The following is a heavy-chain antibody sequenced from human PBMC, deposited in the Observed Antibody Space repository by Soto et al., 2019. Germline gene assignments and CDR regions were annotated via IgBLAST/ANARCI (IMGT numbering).Heavy chain of an antibody. CDR3: AKAGCSGGTCYLYYFDY. D-gene: IGHD2-15*01. Sequence: EMQLLESGGGLVQPGGSLKLSCAASGFTFSNYAMSWVRQAPGKGLEWVSTISGRGGNTYYADSVTGRFTISRDNSRNTLYLQMDSLRVEDSAVYSCAKAGCSGGTCYLYYFDYWGQGALVTVSS. V-gene: IGHV3-23*01. J-gene: IGHJ4*02. CDR1: GFTFSNYA. CDR2: ISGRGGNT.